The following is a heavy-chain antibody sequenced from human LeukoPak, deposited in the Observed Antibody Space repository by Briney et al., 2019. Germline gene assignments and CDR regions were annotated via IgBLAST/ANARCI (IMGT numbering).Heavy chain of an antibody. CDR3: ARDRGGVEEVPGLKNAFDI. CDR2: ICYDETKK. V-gene: IGHV3-33*01. Sequence: PGGSLRLSCAASVFTFSSYGMHWVRQAPGKGLEWVAAICYDETKKYYAVSVKERLTIYREDSKNTLYLQMNTLRVEDTAVYHCARDRGGVEEVPGLKNAFDIWGQGTMVTVSS. CDR1: VFTFSSYG. D-gene: IGHD3-16*01. J-gene: IGHJ3*02.